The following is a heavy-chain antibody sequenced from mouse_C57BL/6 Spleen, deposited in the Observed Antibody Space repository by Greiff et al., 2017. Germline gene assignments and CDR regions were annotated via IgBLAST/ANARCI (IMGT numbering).Heavy chain of an antibody. V-gene: IGHV5-17*01. CDR2: ISSGSGTI. J-gene: IGHJ1*03. CDR1: GFTFSDYG. Sequence: EVQVVESGGGLVKPGGSLKLSCAASGFTFSDYGMHWVRQAPEKGLEWVAYISSGSGTIYYADTVKGRFTISSDNAKNTLFLQMTSLRSEDTAMYYCARGYYYGSSYPDVWGTGTTVTVSS. D-gene: IGHD1-1*01. CDR3: ARGYYYGSSYPDV.